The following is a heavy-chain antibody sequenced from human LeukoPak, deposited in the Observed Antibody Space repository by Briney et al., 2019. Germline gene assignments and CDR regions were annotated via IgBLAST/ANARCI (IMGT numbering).Heavy chain of an antibody. CDR2: IKQDGSEK. CDR3: ARGDPSGWNFDY. Sequence: GGSLRLSCAASGFTFSSYSMNWVRQAPGKGLEWVANIKQDGSEKYYVDSVKGRFTISRDNAKNSLYLQMNSLRAEDTAVYYCARGDPSGWNFDYWGQGTLVTVSS. J-gene: IGHJ4*02. V-gene: IGHV3-7*01. CDR1: GFTFSSYS. D-gene: IGHD6-19*01.